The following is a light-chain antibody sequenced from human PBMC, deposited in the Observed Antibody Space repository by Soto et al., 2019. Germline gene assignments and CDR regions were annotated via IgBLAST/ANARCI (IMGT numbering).Light chain of an antibody. CDR2: AAY. CDR3: QQLNSYLSLT. Sequence: DIQMTNSPSSLSAPVGDRVTITFRASQGISNYLAWYQQKPGKAPKLLIYAAYTLQSGVPSRFSGSGSGTEFTLTINSLQTEDLATYYCQQLNSYLSLTFGGVTTMELK. CDR1: QGISNY. J-gene: IGKJ4*01. V-gene: IGKV1-9*01.